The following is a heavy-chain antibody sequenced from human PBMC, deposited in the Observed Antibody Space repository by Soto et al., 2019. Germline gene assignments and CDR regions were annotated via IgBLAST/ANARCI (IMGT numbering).Heavy chain of an antibody. V-gene: IGHV4-59*01. D-gene: IGHD3-22*01. CDR2: INYSGDT. CDR1: GGSISNYY. Sequence: SETLSLTCTVSGGSISNYYWSWIRQPPGKGLEWIGFINYSGDTYYNPSLESRVTISVDTSKSQFSLRLRFVTAADTAVYYCARVPPYFYDSSGTRTHYFDYWGQGTLVTVSS. CDR3: ARVPPYFYDSSGTRTHYFDY. J-gene: IGHJ4*02.